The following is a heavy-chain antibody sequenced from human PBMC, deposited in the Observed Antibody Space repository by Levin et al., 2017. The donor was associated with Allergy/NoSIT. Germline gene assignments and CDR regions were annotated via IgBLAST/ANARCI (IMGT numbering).Heavy chain of an antibody. CDR3: VKKGSSSWYYDY. V-gene: IGHV3-64D*06. J-gene: IGHJ4*02. Sequence: GGSLRLSCSASEFTFSSFIMHWVRQAPGKELEYLSAISTDGIYTYYADSVKGRFTISRDNSKKTLYLQMSSLRDEDTAVYYCVKKGSSSWYYDYWGQGTLVTVSS. CDR2: ISTDGIYT. D-gene: IGHD6-13*01. CDR1: EFTFSSFI.